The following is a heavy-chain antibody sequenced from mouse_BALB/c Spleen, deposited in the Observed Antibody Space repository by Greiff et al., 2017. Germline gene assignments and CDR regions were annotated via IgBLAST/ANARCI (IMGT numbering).Heavy chain of an antibody. D-gene: IGHD2-12*01. CDR1: GFTFSSFG. V-gene: IGHV5-17*02. J-gene: IGHJ4*01. CDR2: ISSGSSTI. Sequence: EVKLVESGGGLVQPGGSRKLSCAASGFTFSSFGMHWVRQAPEKGLEWVAYISSGSSTIYYADTVKGRFTISRDNPKNTLFLQMTSLRSEDTAMYYCARSLLPHAMDYWGQGTSVTVSS. CDR3: ARSLLPHAMDY.